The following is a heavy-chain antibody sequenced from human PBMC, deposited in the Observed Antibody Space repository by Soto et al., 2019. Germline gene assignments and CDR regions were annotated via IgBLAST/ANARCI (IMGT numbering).Heavy chain of an antibody. CDR1: RFTFSSYA. J-gene: IGHJ4*02. Sequence: GGSLRLSCAASRFTFSSYAMSWVRQAPGKGLEWVSSIGASGGSTYYADPVKGRFTISRDSSKNTLYLQMNSLRAEDTAVYYCAKGGLWSRKYFDYWGQGTLVTVSS. D-gene: IGHD3-3*01. CDR3: AKGGLWSRKYFDY. CDR2: IGASGGST. V-gene: IGHV3-23*01.